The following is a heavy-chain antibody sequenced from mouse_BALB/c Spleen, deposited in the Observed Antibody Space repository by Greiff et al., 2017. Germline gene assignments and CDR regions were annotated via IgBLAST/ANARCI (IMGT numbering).Heavy chain of an antibody. CDR2: ISSGSSTI. CDR1: GFTFSSFG. D-gene: IGHD2-1*01. J-gene: IGHJ2*01. V-gene: IGHV5-17*02. CDR3: ARCPYGNYFDY. Sequence: EVKLMESGGGLVQPGGSRKLSCAASGFTFSSFGMHWVRQAPEKGLEWVAYISSGSSTIYYADTVKGRFTISRDNPKNTLFLQMTSLRSEDTAMYYCARCPYGNYFDYWGQGTTLTVSS.